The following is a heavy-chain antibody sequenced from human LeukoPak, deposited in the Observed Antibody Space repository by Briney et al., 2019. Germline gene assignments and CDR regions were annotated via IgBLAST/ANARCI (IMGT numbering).Heavy chain of an antibody. J-gene: IGHJ4*02. Sequence: ASVKVSCKASGYTFTSYDINWVRQAAGQGLEWMGWMNPNSGNTGYAQKFQGRVTMTRNTSISTAYMELSSLRSEDTAVYYCARAGGRIAAAGTDFDYWGQGTLVTVSS. V-gene: IGHV1-8*01. D-gene: IGHD6-13*01. CDR1: GYTFTSYD. CDR2: MNPNSGNT. CDR3: ARAGGRIAAAGTDFDY.